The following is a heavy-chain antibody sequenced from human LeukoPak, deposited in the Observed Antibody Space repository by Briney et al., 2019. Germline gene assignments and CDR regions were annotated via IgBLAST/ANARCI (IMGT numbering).Heavy chain of an antibody. V-gene: IGHV3-30-3*01. CDR3: AREDWDGYNPDY. D-gene: IGHD5-24*01. CDR1: GFTFSSYA. Sequence: TGRSLRLSCAASGFTFSSYAMHWVRQAPGKGLEWVAVISYDGSNKYYADSVKARFTISRDNSKNTLYLQMNSLRAEDTAVYYCAREDWDGYNPDYWGQGTLVTVSS. J-gene: IGHJ4*02. CDR2: ISYDGSNK.